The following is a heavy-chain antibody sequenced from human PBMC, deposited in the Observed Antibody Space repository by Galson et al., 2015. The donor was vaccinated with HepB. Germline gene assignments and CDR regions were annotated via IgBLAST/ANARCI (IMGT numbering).Heavy chain of an antibody. Sequence: SLRLSCAASGFTFDNYAMSWVRQAPGKGLEWVSTISGSGDSTYYADSVKGRFTISRDNSKNTLSLQMNSLRAEDKAVYYCAKGPNNYDSSGYYGRVDYWGQGTLVTVSS. CDR2: ISGSGDST. CDR3: AKGPNNYDSSGYYGRVDY. J-gene: IGHJ4*02. V-gene: IGHV3-23*01. CDR1: GFTFDNYA. D-gene: IGHD3-22*01.